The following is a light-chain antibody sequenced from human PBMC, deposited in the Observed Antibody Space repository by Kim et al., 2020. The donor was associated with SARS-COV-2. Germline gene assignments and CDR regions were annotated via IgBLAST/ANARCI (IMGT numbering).Light chain of an antibody. Sequence: SPAQSATLSCRASQSVSSSYLAWYQQKPGQAPRLLIYGASSRATGIPDRFSGSGSGTDFTLTINRLEPEDFAVYYCQQYNTSPWTFGQGTKVDIK. J-gene: IGKJ1*01. V-gene: IGKV3-20*01. CDR2: GAS. CDR3: QQYNTSPWT. CDR1: QSVSSSY.